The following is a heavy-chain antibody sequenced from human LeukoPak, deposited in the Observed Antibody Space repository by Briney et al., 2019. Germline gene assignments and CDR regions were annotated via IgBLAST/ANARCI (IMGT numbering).Heavy chain of an antibody. CDR2: IFYTGST. Sequence: SETLSLTCTVSGGSISSSSYYWGWIRQSPGKGLEWIGFIFYTGSTYQNPSLKSRVTISLDTSENQFSLKLSSVTAADTAVYYCVREDSSAWYGSRPFDPWGQGTLVTVSS. CDR1: GGSISSSSYY. CDR3: VREDSSAWYGSRPFDP. J-gene: IGHJ5*02. V-gene: IGHV4-39*07. D-gene: IGHD6-19*01.